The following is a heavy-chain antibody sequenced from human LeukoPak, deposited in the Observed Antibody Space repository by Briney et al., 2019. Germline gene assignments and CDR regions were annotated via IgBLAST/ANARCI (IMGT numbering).Heavy chain of an antibody. CDR3: ARGPKAIVQDSSGWYLNY. J-gene: IGHJ4*01. CDR2: INHSGST. Sequence: LETLSLTCAVYGGSFSGYYWSWIRQPPGKGLEWIGEINHSGSTNYNPSLKSRVTISVDTSKNQFSLKLSSVTAADTAVYYCARGPKAIVQDSSGWYLNYWGYGTLVTVSS. CDR1: GGSFSGYY. V-gene: IGHV4-34*01. D-gene: IGHD6-19*01.